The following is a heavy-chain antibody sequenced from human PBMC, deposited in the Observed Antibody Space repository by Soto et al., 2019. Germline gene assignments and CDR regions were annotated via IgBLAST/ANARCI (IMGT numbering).Heavy chain of an antibody. Sequence: ASVKVSCKASGYTFTSYGISWVRQAPGQGLEWMGWISAYNGNTNYAQKLQGRVTMTTDTSTSTAYMELRSLRSDDTAVYYCATGARGITIFGVGWPGNYWGQGTLVTVSS. J-gene: IGHJ4*02. V-gene: IGHV1-18*01. D-gene: IGHD3-3*01. CDR2: ISAYNGNT. CDR1: GYTFTSYG. CDR3: ATGARGITIFGVGWPGNY.